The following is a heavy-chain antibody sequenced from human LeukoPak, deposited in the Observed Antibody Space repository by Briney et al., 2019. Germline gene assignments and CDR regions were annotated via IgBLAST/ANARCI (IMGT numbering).Heavy chain of an antibody. V-gene: IGHV3-23*01. J-gene: IGHJ4*02. Sequence: GSSQRLSCAASVLTFAVDGMTSARHAPRKGLEWVSLISGSGGSTYYADVGKGWFTISTDNCKHALYLRMNSRRAEDTAVYYCAHWGSSGPFDYWGQGTLVTVSS. CDR1: VLTFAVDG. CDR2: ISGSGGST. CDR3: AHWGSSGPFDY. D-gene: IGHD6-6*01.